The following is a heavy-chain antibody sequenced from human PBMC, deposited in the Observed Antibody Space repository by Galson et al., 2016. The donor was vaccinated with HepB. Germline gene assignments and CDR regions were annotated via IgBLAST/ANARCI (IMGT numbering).Heavy chain of an antibody. CDR1: GFALGAFA. Sequence: SLRLSCAVSGFALGAFAMHWVRQTPGRGLEYVSSISADGTNTYYADSVKGRFTISRDFSKNTMYLQMSSLRTEDTAVYYCVKDRGRTIRDFDVWGQGTTVTVSS. CDR2: ISADGTNT. V-gene: IGHV3-64D*06. D-gene: IGHD5-24*01. J-gene: IGHJ6*02. CDR3: VKDRGRTIRDFDV.